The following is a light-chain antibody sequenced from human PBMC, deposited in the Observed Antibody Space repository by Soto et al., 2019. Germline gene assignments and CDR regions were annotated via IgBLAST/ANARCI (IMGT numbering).Light chain of an antibody. J-gene: IGKJ5*01. CDR2: DAS. Sequence: TQCPDTLSLSPGERATLSCRASQSVSSYLAWYQQKPGQAPRLLIYDASNRATGIPARFSGSGSGTDFTLTIGSLEPEDFAVYYCQQRSNWPLITFGQGTRLEIK. CDR1: QSVSSY. V-gene: IGKV3-11*01. CDR3: QQRSNWPLIT.